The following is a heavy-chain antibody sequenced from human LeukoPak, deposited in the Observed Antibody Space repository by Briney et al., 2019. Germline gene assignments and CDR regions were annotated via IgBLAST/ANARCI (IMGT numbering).Heavy chain of an antibody. CDR1: GGSIRSGSYY. D-gene: IGHD2-2*01. J-gene: IGHJ6*03. V-gene: IGHV4-61*02. CDR3: AREVKVVEYQLLGYYYYYMDV. CDR2: IYTSGSA. Sequence: PSETLSLTCTVSGGSIRSGSYYWSWIRQPDGKGLEWIGRIYTSGSASYNPSLKSRVTISLDTSKNQFSLKLSSVTAADTAVYYCAREVKVVEYQLLGYYYYYMDVWGKGTTVTVSS.